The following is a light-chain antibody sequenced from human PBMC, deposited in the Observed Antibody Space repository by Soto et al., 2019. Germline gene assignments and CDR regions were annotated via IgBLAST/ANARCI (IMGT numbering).Light chain of an antibody. CDR2: DAS. CDR3: QQFNSYPHT. CDR1: QVISTA. V-gene: IGKV1-13*02. J-gene: IGKJ3*01. Sequence: AIQLTQSPSSLSASVGDRVTISCRASQVISTALAWYQQKPGIVPNLLIYDASNLESGVPSRFSGSGSGTDFTLTISSLQPEDFATYYCQQFNSYPHTFGPGTKVDNK.